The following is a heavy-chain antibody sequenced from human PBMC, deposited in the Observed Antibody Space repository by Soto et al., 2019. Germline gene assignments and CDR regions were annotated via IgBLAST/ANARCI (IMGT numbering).Heavy chain of an antibody. D-gene: IGHD3-9*01. J-gene: IGHJ3*02. CDR1: GGSISSYS. V-gene: IGHV4-59*01. CDR3: ARESPYYDILAPNAFDI. Sequence: NPSETLSLTCTVSGGSISSYSWSWIRQPPGKGLEWIGYIYYSGSTNYNPSLKSRVTISVDTSKNQFSLKLSSVTAADTAVYYCARESPYYDILAPNAFDIWGQGTMVTVSS. CDR2: IYYSGST.